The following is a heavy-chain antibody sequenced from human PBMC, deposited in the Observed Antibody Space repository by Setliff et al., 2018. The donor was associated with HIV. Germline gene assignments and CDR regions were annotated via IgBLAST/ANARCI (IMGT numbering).Heavy chain of an antibody. V-gene: IGHV5-51*01. CDR2: TYPSDSTT. CDR1: GYSFSDYW. Sequence: GESLKISCKASGYSFSDYWIGWVRQMPGKGLEWMGVTYPSDSTTRYSPSLEGQVTISADRSINTAFLQWSSLEASDTAMYYCIRRRRAPGAADLESYWGQGTLVTVSS. CDR3: IRRRRAPGAADLESY. D-gene: IGHD7-27*01. J-gene: IGHJ4*02.